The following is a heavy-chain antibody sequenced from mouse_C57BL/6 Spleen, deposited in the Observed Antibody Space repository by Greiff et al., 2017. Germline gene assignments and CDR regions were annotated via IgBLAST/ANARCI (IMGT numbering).Heavy chain of an antibody. CDR1: GFTFSSYG. D-gene: IGHD2-4*01. CDR2: ISSGGSYT. CDR3: ASKVGSYDYDGAY. Sequence: DVMLVESGGDLVKPGGSLKLSCAASGFTFSSYGMSWVRQTPDKRLEWVATISSGGSYTYYPDSVKGRFTISRDNAKNTLYLQMSSLKSEDTAMYYCASKVGSYDYDGAYWGQGTLVTVSA. J-gene: IGHJ3*01. V-gene: IGHV5-6*02.